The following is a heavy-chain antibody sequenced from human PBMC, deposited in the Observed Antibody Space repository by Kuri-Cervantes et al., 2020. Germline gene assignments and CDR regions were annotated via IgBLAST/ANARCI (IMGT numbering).Heavy chain of an antibody. CDR2: IYYSGST. CDR3: ANLGTIFGVVRPLSYYYGMDV. CDR1: GGSISSGGYY. J-gene: IGHJ6*02. D-gene: IGHD3-3*01. Sequence: SETLSLTCTVSGGSISSGGYYWSWIRQHPGKGLEWIGYIYYSGSTYYNPSLKSRVTISVDTSKNQFSLKLSSVTAADTAVYYCANLGTIFGVVRPLSYYYGMDVWGQGTTVTVSS. V-gene: IGHV4-31*03.